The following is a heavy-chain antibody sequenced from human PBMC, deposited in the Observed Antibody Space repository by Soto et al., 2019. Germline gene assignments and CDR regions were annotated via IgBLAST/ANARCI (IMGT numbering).Heavy chain of an antibody. CDR3: ARDFSMWDTAMATYYYYGMDV. CDR1: GGSISSGDYY. D-gene: IGHD5-18*01. J-gene: IGHJ6*02. Sequence: SETLSLTCTVSGGSISSGDYYWSWIRQPPGKGLEWIGYIYYSGSTYYNPSLKSRVTISVDTSKNQFSLKLSSVTAADTAVYYCARDFSMWDTAMATYYYYGMDVWGQGTTLTVSS. CDR2: IYYSGST. V-gene: IGHV4-30-4*01.